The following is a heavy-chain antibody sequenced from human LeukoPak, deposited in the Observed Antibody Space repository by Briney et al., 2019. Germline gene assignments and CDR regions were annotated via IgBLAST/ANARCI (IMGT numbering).Heavy chain of an antibody. V-gene: IGHV4-34*01. D-gene: IGHD6-19*01. CDR1: GASFTGYS. Sequence: SETLSLTCAVHGASFTGYSWRWIRQPPGKGLEWIGDINCSGSTNYNPSLKSRVTISVDTSTNQFSLRLSSVTAADTAVYFCARRRSGYSSGWLFDYWGQGTLVTVSS. CDR3: ARRRSGYSSGWLFDY. J-gene: IGHJ4*02. CDR2: INCSGST.